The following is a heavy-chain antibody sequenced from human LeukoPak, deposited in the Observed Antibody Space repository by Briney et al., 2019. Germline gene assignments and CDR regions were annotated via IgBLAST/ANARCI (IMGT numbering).Heavy chain of an antibody. CDR2: IYYSGST. J-gene: IGHJ4*02. CDR1: GGPISSGDYY. V-gene: IGHV4-30-4*01. Sequence: SETLSLTCTVSGGPISSGDYYWSWIRQPPGKGLEWIGYIYYSGSTYYNPSLKSRVTISVDTSKNQFSLKLSSVTAADTAVYYCARDVAGTFYFDYWGQGTLVTVSS. D-gene: IGHD6-19*01. CDR3: ARDVAGTFYFDY.